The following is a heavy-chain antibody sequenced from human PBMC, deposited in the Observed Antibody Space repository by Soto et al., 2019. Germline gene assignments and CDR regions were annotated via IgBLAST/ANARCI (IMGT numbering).Heavy chain of an antibody. D-gene: IGHD3-3*01. J-gene: IGHJ6*02. Sequence: GGSLILSCAASGFTFDDYAMHWVRQAPGKGLEWVSGISWNSGSIGYADSVKGRFTISRDNAKNSLYLQMNSLRAEDTALYYCAKDTSLEWSPYYYYGMDVWGQGTTVTVSS. CDR3: AKDTSLEWSPYYYYGMDV. CDR2: ISWNSGSI. V-gene: IGHV3-9*01. CDR1: GFTFDDYA.